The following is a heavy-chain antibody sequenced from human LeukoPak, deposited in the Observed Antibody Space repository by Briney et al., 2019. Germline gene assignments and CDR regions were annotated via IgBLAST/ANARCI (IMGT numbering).Heavy chain of an antibody. D-gene: IGHD3-22*01. J-gene: IGHJ4*02. CDR1: GYTFTGYY. V-gene: IGHV1-2*02. Sequence: ASVKVSCKASGYTFTGYYMHWVRQAPGQGLEWMGWINPNSGGTNYAQKFQGRVTMTRDTSISTAYMELSRLRSDDTAVYHCARASGGSSGYYSTDYWGQGTLVTVSS. CDR3: ARASGGSSGYYSTDY. CDR2: INPNSGGT.